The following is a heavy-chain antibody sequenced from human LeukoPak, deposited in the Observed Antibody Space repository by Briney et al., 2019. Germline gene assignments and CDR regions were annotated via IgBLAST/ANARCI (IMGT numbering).Heavy chain of an antibody. V-gene: IGHV1-18*01. J-gene: IGHJ4*02. CDR1: GYTFTSYG. D-gene: IGHD3-10*01. CDR2: ISAYSGNT. CDR3: ARDGMVREKGVFDY. Sequence: GASVKVSCKASGYTFTSYGISWVRQAPGQGLEWMGWISAYSGNTNYAQKLQGRVTMTTDTSTSTAYMELRSLRSDDTAVYYCARDGMVREKGVFDYWGQGTLVTVSS.